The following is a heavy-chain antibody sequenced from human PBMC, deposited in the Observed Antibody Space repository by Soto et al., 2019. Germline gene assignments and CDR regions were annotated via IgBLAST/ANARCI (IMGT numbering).Heavy chain of an antibody. CDR1: GGTFTSTA. CDR2: IIPVLGTP. CDR3: AREPFGRFDP. V-gene: IGHV1-69*01. Sequence: QVLLVQSSAEVKKPGSSVKVSCKASGGTFTSTAFSWVRQAPGQGLEWMGGIIPVLGTPNYAQKFQARLTVTADASTTTVHMELSSLRSDDTAVYYCAREPFGRFDPWGQGTLVTVSS. J-gene: IGHJ5*02. D-gene: IGHD3-10*01.